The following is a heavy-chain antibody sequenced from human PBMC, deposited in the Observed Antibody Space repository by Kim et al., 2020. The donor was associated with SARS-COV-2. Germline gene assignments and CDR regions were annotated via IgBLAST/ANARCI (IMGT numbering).Heavy chain of an antibody. CDR2: ISSNGGST. CDR3: VKDHRGYSYGRLYYYYGMDV. V-gene: IGHV3-64D*09. J-gene: IGHJ6*02. Sequence: GGSLRLSCSVSGFTFSSYAMHWVRQAPGKGLEYVSAISSNGGSTYYADSVKGRFTISRDNSKNTLYLQMSSLRAEDTAVYYCVKDHRGYSYGRLYYYYGMDVWGQGTTVTVSS. D-gene: IGHD5-18*01. CDR1: GFTFSSYA.